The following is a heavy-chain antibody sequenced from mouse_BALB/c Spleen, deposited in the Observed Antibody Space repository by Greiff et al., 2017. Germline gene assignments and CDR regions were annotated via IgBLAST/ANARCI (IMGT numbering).Heavy chain of an antibody. D-gene: IGHD2-10*01. CDR2: ISSGSSTI. CDR1: GFTFSSFG. Sequence: EVKLVESGGGLVQPGGSRKLSCAASGFTFSSFGLHWVRQPPEKGLEWVAYISSGSSTIYYADTVKGRFTISRDNPKNTLFLQMTSLRSEDTAMYYCARQRTYYGNLYAMDYWGQGTSVTVSS. CDR3: ARQRTYYGNLYAMDY. J-gene: IGHJ4*01. V-gene: IGHV5-17*02.